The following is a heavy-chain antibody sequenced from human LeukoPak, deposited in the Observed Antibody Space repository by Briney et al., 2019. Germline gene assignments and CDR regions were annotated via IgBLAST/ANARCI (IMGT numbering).Heavy chain of an antibody. CDR1: GFTVSSNY. CDR3: ARGDTIFGAARGGFDP. V-gene: IGHV3-66*02. D-gene: IGHD3-3*01. Sequence: PGGSLRLSCAASGFTVSSNYMSWVRQAPGKGLEWVSVIYSGGSTYYADSVKGRFTISRDNSKNTLYLQMNSLRAEDTAVYYCARGDTIFGAARGGFDPWGQGTLVTVSS. CDR2: IYSGGST. J-gene: IGHJ5*02.